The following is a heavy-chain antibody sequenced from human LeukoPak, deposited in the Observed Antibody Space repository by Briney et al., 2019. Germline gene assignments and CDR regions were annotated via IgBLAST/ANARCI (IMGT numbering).Heavy chain of an antibody. CDR1: GFTVSTNY. CDR3: ARESLTGYSSSWYYDY. D-gene: IGHD6-13*01. Sequence: GGSLRLSCVASGFTVSTNYMSWVRQAPGKGLEGVSYISSSSSTIYYADSVKGRFTISRDNAKNSLYLQMNSLRAEDTAVYYCARESLTGYSSSWYYDYWGQGTLVTVSS. V-gene: IGHV3-48*01. J-gene: IGHJ4*02. CDR2: ISSSSSTI.